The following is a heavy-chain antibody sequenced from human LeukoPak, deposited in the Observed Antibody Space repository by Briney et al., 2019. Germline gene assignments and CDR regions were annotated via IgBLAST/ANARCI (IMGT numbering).Heavy chain of an antibody. CDR3: ARGPYSYDSSGAFDI. CDR1: GDSISSGDYY. D-gene: IGHD3-22*01. Sequence: SETLSLTCTVSGDSISSGDYYWRWIRQPAGKGLEWIGRISSSGSTNYNPSLKSRFTISVDTSKNQFSLKLSSVTAADTAVYFCARGPYSYDSSGAFDIWGQGTMVTVSS. CDR2: ISSSGST. J-gene: IGHJ3*02. V-gene: IGHV4-61*02.